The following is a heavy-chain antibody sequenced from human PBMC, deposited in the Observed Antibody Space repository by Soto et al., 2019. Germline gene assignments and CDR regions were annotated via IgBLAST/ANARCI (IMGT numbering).Heavy chain of an antibody. CDR3: ARDLWDSSATWGAFDY. CDR2: ISSSSSYI. V-gene: IGHV3-21*01. D-gene: IGHD3-22*01. CDR1: VFTFISYS. Sequence: PGWSLRLSCASSVFTFISYSMNWVRQAPGKGLEWVSSISSSSSYIYYADSVKGRFTISRDNAKNSLYLQMNSLRAEDTAVYYCARDLWDSSATWGAFDYWGQGTLVTVSS. J-gene: IGHJ4*02.